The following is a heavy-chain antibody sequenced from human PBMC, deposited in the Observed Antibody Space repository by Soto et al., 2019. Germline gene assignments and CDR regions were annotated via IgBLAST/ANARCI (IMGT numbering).Heavy chain of an antibody. J-gene: IGHJ5*01. CDR1: AGSVRAPDW. D-gene: IGHD1-1*01. Sequence: PSETLSLTCTLSAGSVRAPDWWNWVRQSPDKGLEWIAEVHISGHSNYNPSLRSRVSVSIDSSKNQFYLNLNSVTAADTAIYYCARVRQGCSANNCYFDPWGQGTQVTVSS. CDR3: ARVRQGCSANNCYFDP. V-gene: IGHV4-4*02. CDR2: VHISGHS.